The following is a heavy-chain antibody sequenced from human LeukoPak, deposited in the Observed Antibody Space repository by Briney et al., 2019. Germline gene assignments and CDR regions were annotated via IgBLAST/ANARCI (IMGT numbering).Heavy chain of an antibody. V-gene: IGHV1-2*02. CDR3: AREKAHPSYGYYHSDVIPFWWFDP. CDR2: INPNSGGT. CDR1: GYTFTGYY. J-gene: IGHJ5*02. D-gene: IGHD5-18*01. Sequence: GASVKVSCKASGYTFTGYYMHWVRQAPGQGLEWMGWINPNSGGTNYAQKFQGRVTMTRDTSISTAYMELSRLRSDDTAVYYCAREKAHPSYGYYHSDVIPFWWFDPWGQGTLVTVSS.